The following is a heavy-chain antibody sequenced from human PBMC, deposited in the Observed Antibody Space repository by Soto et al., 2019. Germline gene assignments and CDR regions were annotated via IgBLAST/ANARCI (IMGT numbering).Heavy chain of an antibody. CDR3: ARDDKAVVVAAPTDAFYI. CDR2: ISSSGSTI. Sequence: GGSLRLSCAASGFTFSDYYMSWIRQAPGKGLEWVSYISSSGSTIYYADSVKGRFTISRDNAKNSLYLQMNSLRAEDTAVYYCARDDKAVVVAAPTDAFYISGQGTMVPVSS. CDR1: GFTFSDYY. D-gene: IGHD2-15*01. J-gene: IGHJ3*02. V-gene: IGHV3-11*01.